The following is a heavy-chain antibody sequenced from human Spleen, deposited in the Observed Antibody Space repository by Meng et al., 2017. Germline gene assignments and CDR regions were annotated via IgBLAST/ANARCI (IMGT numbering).Heavy chain of an antibody. CDR1: GFTFTSYS. V-gene: IGHV3-21*01. J-gene: IGHJ6*02. D-gene: IGHD4-17*01. CDR3: ARARGYGDLYYGMDV. Sequence: GGSLRLSCAASGFTFTSYSMSWVRQAPGKGLEWVSAISCNSSYIYYADSVKGRFTISRDTAKNSRYLQMNSLRAEDTAVYYCARARGYGDLYYGMDVWGQGTTVTVSS. CDR2: ISCNSSYI.